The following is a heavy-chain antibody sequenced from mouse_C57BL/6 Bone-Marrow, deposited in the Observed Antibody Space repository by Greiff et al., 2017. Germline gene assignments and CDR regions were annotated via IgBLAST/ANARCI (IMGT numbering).Heavy chain of an antibody. D-gene: IGHD2-4*01. Sequence: QVQLKQPGAELVKPGASVKLSCKASGYTFTNYWMHWVKQRPGQGLEWIGMMHPNGGSPDYNEQFKSEATLSVDKSSRTAYMELSSLTSEYSAVYYCARSYDYDDYTMDYWGQGTSVTVSS. J-gene: IGHJ4*01. CDR1: GYTFTNYW. V-gene: IGHV1-64*01. CDR2: MHPNGGSP. CDR3: ARSYDYDDYTMDY.